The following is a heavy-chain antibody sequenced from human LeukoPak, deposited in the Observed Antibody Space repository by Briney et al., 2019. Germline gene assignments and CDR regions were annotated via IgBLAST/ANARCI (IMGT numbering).Heavy chain of an antibody. CDR3: ARAPAPIFYFDY. CDR2: IYHSGST. J-gene: IGHJ4*02. CDR1: GYSISSGYY. Sequence: SETLSLTCTVSGYSISSGYYWGWIRQPPGQGLEWIGSIYHSGSTYYNPSLKSRVTISVDTSKNQFSLKLSSVTAADTAVYYCARAPAPIFYFDYWGQETLVTVSS. V-gene: IGHV4-38-2*02. D-gene: IGHD2-2*01.